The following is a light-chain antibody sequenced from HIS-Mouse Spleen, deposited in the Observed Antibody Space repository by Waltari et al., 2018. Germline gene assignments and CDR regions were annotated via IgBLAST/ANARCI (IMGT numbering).Light chain of an antibody. V-gene: IGLV1-47*01. Sequence: QSVLTQPPSASGTPGQRVPIPCSGSSSNIGSNYVYWYQQLPGTAPKLLIYRNNQRPSGVTDRFSGSKSGTSASLAISGLRSEDEADYYCAAWDDSLSGPVFGGGTKLTVL. CDR3: AAWDDSLSGPV. CDR2: RNN. J-gene: IGLJ3*02. CDR1: SSNIGSNY.